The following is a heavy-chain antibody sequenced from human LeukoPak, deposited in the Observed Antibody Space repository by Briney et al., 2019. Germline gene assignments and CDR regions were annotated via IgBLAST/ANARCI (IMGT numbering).Heavy chain of an antibody. V-gene: IGHV4-61*02. CDR2: IYTSGST. CDR3: ARDSRIVGATGNFDY. CDR1: GGSISSGSYY. Sequence: PSETLSVTCTVSGGSISSGSYYWSWIRQPAGKGLEWIGRIYTSGSTNYNPSLKSRVTISVNTSKNQFSLKLSSVTAADTAVYYCARDSRIVGATGNFDYWGQGTLVTVSS. D-gene: IGHD1-26*01. J-gene: IGHJ4*02.